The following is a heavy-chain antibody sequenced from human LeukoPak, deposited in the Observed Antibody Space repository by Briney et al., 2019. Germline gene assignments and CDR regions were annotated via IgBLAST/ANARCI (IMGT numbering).Heavy chain of an antibody. CDR1: GGTFSSYA. D-gene: IGHD6-19*01. CDR2: IIPIFGTA. V-gene: IGHV1-69*01. J-gene: IGHJ5*02. Sequence: VKVSCKASGGTFSSYAISWVRQAPGQGLEWMGGIIPIFGTANYAQKFQGRVTITADETTSTAYMELSSLRSEDTAVYYCAREESRGGWYAGWFDPWGQGTLVTVSS. CDR3: AREESRGGWYAGWFDP.